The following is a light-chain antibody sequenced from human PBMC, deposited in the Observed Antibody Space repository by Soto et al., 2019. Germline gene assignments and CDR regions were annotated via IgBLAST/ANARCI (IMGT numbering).Light chain of an antibody. J-gene: IGKJ5*01. CDR2: AAS. CDR3: QQLNSFPIT. CDR1: QVISSY. Sequence: RQLTQAPSLLPASAADSVTITCRASQVISSYLAWYQQKRGRAPKILIYAASTLPSGVPSRFRGTGSWTEFTLSITSLQPEDVSTDYCQQLNSFPITFGQGTRLEIK. V-gene: IGKV1-9*01.